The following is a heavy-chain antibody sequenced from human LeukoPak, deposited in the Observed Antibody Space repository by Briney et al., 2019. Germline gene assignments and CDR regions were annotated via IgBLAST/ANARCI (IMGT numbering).Heavy chain of an antibody. D-gene: IGHD2-15*01. CDR3: ARERTLTSCYDY. Sequence: ASVKVSCKASGYTFTGYYMHSVRQAPGQGLEWMGWINPNSGGTNYAQKFQGRVTMTRDTSISTAYMELSRLRSDDTAVYYCARERTLTSCYDYWGQGTLVTVSS. V-gene: IGHV1-2*02. CDR2: INPNSGGT. J-gene: IGHJ4*02. CDR1: GYTFTGYY.